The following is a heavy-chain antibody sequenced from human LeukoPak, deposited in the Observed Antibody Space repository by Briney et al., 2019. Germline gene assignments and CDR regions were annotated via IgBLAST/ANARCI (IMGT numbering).Heavy chain of an antibody. D-gene: IGHD3-22*01. V-gene: IGHV4-59*08. CDR2: IYYSGTT. CDR3: ARWDYDSGRRSFDY. Sequence: SETLSLTCTVSGGSINSYYWTWIRQPPGKGLEYIGYIYYSGTTNYNPSLKSRVSISVDTSKNQFSLRLTSVTAADTAVYSCARWDYDSGRRSFDYWGQGTLVTVSS. CDR1: GGSINSYY. J-gene: IGHJ4*02.